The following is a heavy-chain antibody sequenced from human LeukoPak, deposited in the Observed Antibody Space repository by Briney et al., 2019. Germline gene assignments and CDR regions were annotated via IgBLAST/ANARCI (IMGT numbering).Heavy chain of an antibody. CDR2: IYYSGST. CDR1: GGSISSYY. Sequence: RPSETLSLTCTVSGGSISSYYWSWIRQPPGKGLEWIGYIYYSGSTNYNPSLKSRVTISVDTSKNQFSLKLSSVIAADTAVYYCARGDILTGSYYFDYWGQGTLVTVSS. V-gene: IGHV4-59*01. CDR3: ARGDILTGSYYFDY. J-gene: IGHJ4*02. D-gene: IGHD3-9*01.